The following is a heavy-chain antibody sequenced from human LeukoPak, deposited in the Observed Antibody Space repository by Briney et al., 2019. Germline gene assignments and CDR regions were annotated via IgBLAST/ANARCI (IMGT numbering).Heavy chain of an antibody. J-gene: IGHJ4*02. V-gene: IGHV3-23*01. CDR3: AKLVYGSSSPLLFDY. CDR2: ISGSGGST. CDR1: GFTFSSYS. Sequence: GGSLRLSCAASGFTFSSYSMNWVRQAPGKGLEWVSAISGSGGSTYYADSVKGRFTISRDNSKNTLYLQMNSLRAEDTAVYYCAKLVYGSSSPLLFDYWGQGTLVTVSS. D-gene: IGHD6-6*01.